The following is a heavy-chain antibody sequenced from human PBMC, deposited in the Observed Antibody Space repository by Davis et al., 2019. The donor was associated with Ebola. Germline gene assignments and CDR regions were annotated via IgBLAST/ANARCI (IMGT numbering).Heavy chain of an antibody. D-gene: IGHD3-3*01. CDR3: ARAGFDEVLDY. CDR1: GFTFSSFW. Sequence: PGGSLRLSCAASGFTFSSFWMNWVRQAPGKGLEWVAVVSHSERERFYADSVKGRFTISRDNSENTLYLQMNSLTADDTSVYYCARAGFDEVLDYWGQGTPVTVSS. V-gene: IGHV3-30*03. J-gene: IGHJ4*02. CDR2: VSHSERER.